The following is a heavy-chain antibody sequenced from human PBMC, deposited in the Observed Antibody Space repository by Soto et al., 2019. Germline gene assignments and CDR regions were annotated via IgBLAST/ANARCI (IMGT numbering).Heavy chain of an antibody. J-gene: IGHJ5*02. Sequence: PSETLSLTCTVSGGSISSSSYYWGWIRQPPGKGLEWIGSIYYSGSTYYNPSLKSRVTISVDTSKNQFSLKLSSVTAADTAVYYCARLHVFLWFGELLTGLWFDPWGQGTLVTVSS. D-gene: IGHD3-10*01. V-gene: IGHV4-39*01. CDR3: ARLHVFLWFGELLTGLWFDP. CDR1: GGSISSSSYY. CDR2: IYYSGST.